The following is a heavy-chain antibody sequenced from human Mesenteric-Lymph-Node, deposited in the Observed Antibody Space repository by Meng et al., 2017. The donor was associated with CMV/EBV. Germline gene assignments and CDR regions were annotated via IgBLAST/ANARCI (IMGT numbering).Heavy chain of an antibody. J-gene: IGHJ6*02. CDR1: GFSFSSYA. CDR3: ARELRRYTGLDV. CDR2: FSAVGGST. Sequence: GGSLRLSCAASGFSFSSYAMSWVRQAPGKGLEWVSVFSAVGGSTYSADSVKGRFTISRDNAKNTLYLQMNSLRAEDTAVYYCARELRRYTGLDVWGQGTTVTVSS. V-gene: IGHV3-23*01. D-gene: IGHD5-12*01.